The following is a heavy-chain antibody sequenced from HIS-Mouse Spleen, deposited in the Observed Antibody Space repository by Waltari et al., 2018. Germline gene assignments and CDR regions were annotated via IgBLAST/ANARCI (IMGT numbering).Heavy chain of an antibody. V-gene: IGHV4-39*07. CDR1: GGSISSSSYY. D-gene: IGHD6-13*01. CDR3: AREIPYSSSWYDWYFDL. Sequence: QLQLQESGPGLVKPSETLSLTCTVSGGSISSSSYYWGWIRQPPGKGLAWIGSIYYSGRTYYNPSLKSRVTISVDTSKNQVSRKLSSVTAADTAVYYCAREIPYSSSWYDWYFDLWGRGTLVTVSS. J-gene: IGHJ2*01. CDR2: IYYSGRT.